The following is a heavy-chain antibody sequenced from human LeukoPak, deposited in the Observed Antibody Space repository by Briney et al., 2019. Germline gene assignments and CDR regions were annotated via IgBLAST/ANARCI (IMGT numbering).Heavy chain of an antibody. Sequence: GESLKISCQGFGYGFTSYWIGWVRQMPGKGLEWMGIICPDDSDTRYSPSFQGQVTISADRSISTAYQQWSSLKASDTAMYYCARVHSSSSPPDYWGQGTLVTVSS. CDR2: ICPDDSDT. CDR1: GYGFTSYW. CDR3: ARVHSSSSPPDY. V-gene: IGHV5-51*01. D-gene: IGHD6-6*01. J-gene: IGHJ4*02.